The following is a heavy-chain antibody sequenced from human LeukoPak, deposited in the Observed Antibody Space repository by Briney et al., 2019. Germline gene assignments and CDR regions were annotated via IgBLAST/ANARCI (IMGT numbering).Heavy chain of an antibody. J-gene: IGHJ5*02. CDR2: IYYSGST. Sequence: SETLSLTCTVSGGSISSYYWSWIRQPPGKGLEWIGYIYYSGSTNYNPSLKSQVTISVDTSKDQFSLKLSSVTAADTAVYYCARDPSGGNWFDPWGQGTLVTVSS. V-gene: IGHV4-59*01. D-gene: IGHD3-16*01. CDR3: ARDPSGGNWFDP. CDR1: GGSISSYY.